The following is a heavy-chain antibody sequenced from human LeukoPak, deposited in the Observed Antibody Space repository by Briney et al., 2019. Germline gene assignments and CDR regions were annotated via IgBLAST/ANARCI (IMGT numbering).Heavy chain of an antibody. CDR1: GFTFSSYA. CDR2: ISGSGGRT. Sequence: GGSLRLSCAASGFTFSSYAMSWVRQAPGKGLEWVSAISGSGGRTYYADSVKGRFTISRDNSKNKLYLQMNSLRAEDTSVYYCARSGKTYYDFWSGYGFDAFDIWGQGTMVTVSS. CDR3: ARSGKTYYDFWSGYGFDAFDI. J-gene: IGHJ3*02. V-gene: IGHV3-23*01. D-gene: IGHD3-3*01.